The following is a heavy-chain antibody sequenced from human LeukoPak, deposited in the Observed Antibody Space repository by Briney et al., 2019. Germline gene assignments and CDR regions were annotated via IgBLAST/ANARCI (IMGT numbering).Heavy chain of an antibody. J-gene: IGHJ3*02. CDR2: ITWNSGSA. CDR3: AKGHTIFGVVPDIFDI. Sequence: GGSLRLSCAVSGFNFEEIGKYWVRQGPGKGLEWVAGITWNSGSAVYADSVEGRFTISRDNVKKSVYLQMSSLRLEDTALYYCAKGHTIFGVVPDIFDIWGRGTNVIVSS. V-gene: IGHV3-9*01. D-gene: IGHD3-3*01. CDR1: GFNFEEIG.